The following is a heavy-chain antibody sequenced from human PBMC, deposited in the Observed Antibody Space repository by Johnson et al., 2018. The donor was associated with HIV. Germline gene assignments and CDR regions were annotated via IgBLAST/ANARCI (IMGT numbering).Heavy chain of an antibody. V-gene: IGHV3-30*03. Sequence: QVQLVESGGGLVQPGGSLSLSCAASGFTFSSYAMSWVRQAPGKGLEWVAVISYDGSNKYYADSVKGRFTISRDNSKNTLYLHMNSLRADDTAVYYCARDRTGMVYAIDAFDIWGQGTMVTVSS. CDR1: GFTFSSYA. CDR2: ISYDGSNK. D-gene: IGHD2-8*01. J-gene: IGHJ3*02. CDR3: ARDRTGMVYAIDAFDI.